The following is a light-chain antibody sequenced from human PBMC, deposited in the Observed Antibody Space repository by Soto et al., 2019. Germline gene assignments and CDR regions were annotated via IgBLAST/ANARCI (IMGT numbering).Light chain of an antibody. J-gene: IGLJ1*01. V-gene: IGLV2-14*01. CDR3: NSYRSSSTV. CDR1: SSDVGGYNY. Sequence: QSALTQPASVSGSPGQSITISCTGTSSDVGGYNYVSWYQQHPGKAPKLMIYEVSNRPSGVSNRFSGSKSDNTASLTISGPQAEDEADYYCNSYRSSSTVFGTGTKLTVL. CDR2: EVS.